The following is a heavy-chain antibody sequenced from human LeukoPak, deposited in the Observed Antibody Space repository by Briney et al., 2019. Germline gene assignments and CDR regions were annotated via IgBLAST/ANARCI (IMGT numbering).Heavy chain of an antibody. Sequence: SETLSLTCAVYGGSFSGYYWSWIRQPPGKGLEWIGEINHSGSTNYNPSLKSRVTISVDTSKNHFSLKLSSVTAADTAVYYCARVASTGPNFDYWGQGTLVIVSS. J-gene: IGHJ4*02. V-gene: IGHV4-34*01. D-gene: IGHD3-10*01. CDR1: GGSFSGYY. CDR2: INHSGST. CDR3: ARVASTGPNFDY.